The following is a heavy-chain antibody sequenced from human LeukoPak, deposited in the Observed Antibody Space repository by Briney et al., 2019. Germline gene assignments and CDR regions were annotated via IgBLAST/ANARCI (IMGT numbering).Heavy chain of an antibody. CDR3: ANLVLWWY. V-gene: IGHV3-23*01. CDR2: ISDSGGFT. D-gene: IGHD2-21*01. Sequence: GGSLRLSCAASGFTFSTFSMSWVRQASGKGLEWVSTISDSGGFTDYADSVKGRFTISRDNSKNTLYLQMNSLRAEDTAVYYCANLVLWWYWGQGTLVTVSS. J-gene: IGHJ4*02. CDR1: GFTFSTFS.